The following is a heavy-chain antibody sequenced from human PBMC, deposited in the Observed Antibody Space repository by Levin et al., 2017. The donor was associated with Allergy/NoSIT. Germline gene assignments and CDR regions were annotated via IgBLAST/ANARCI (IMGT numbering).Heavy chain of an antibody. V-gene: IGHV3-21*01. Sequence: LSLTCAASGFPFSSYTMNWVRQAPGKGLEWVSSITSTSTYIYYADSVKGRFTISRDNAKNSLYLQMNSLRAEDTAFYYCARDQLGYSSIYFDSWGQGALVTVSS. D-gene: IGHD6-13*01. CDR2: ITSTSTYI. CDR3: ARDQLGYSSIYFDS. J-gene: IGHJ4*02. CDR1: GFPFSSYT.